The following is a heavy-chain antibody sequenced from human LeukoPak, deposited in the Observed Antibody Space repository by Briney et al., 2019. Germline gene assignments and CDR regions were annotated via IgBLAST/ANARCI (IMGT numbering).Heavy chain of an antibody. D-gene: IGHD2-21*02. CDR2: INAGNGNT. CDR3: ARNPNLYCGGDCYRFDY. J-gene: IGHJ4*02. CDR1: GYTFTSYA. Sequence: GASVKVSCKASGYTFTSYAMHWVRQAPGQRLEWMGWINAGNGNTKYSQKFQGRVTTTRDTSASTAYMELSSLRSEDTAVYYCARNPNLYCGGDCYRFDYWGQGTLVTVSS. V-gene: IGHV1-3*01.